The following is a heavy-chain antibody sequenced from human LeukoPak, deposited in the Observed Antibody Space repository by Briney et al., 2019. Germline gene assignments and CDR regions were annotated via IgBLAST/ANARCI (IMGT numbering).Heavy chain of an antibody. D-gene: IGHD5-18*01. J-gene: IGHJ4*02. Sequence: GGSLRLSCVASGFYYNNYGMNWVRQAPGKGLEWVAGITANSAGRYYADSVQGRFTISRDNSKSTVYLQVNSLRAEDTALYYCARDDGWIQFNFWGQGTLATVSS. CDR2: ITANSAGR. CDR1: GFYYNNYG. V-gene: IGHV3-23*01. CDR3: ARDDGWIQFNF.